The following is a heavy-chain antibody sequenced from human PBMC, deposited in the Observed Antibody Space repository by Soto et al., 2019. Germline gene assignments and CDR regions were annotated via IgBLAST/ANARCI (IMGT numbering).Heavy chain of an antibody. J-gene: IGHJ4*02. CDR2: IYNGGSP. D-gene: IGHD7-27*01. CDR3: ARGPSGDKVDS. Sequence: QVQLQESGPGLVKPSQTLSLTCTVSGGSISTVNYWWSWIRQSPDMGLEWIGHIYNGGSPYNNPSLGSRVTMSVDTSKNQLSLTLSSVSAADTAVYYCARGPSGDKVDSWGQGTLVTVSS. V-gene: IGHV4-30-4*01. CDR1: GGSISTVNYW.